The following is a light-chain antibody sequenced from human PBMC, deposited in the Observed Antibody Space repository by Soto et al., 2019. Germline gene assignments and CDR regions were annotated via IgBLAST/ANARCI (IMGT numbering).Light chain of an antibody. V-gene: IGKV3-20*01. Sequence: EIVLTQSPGTLSLSPGERATLSCRASQSVSSSYLAWYQQKPGQAPRLLIYGASIRATGIPDRVSGSGSGTDFTLTISRLEPEDFAVYYCQQYGSSPLTFGGGTKVEI. CDR3: QQYGSSPLT. CDR2: GAS. J-gene: IGKJ4*01. CDR1: QSVSSSY.